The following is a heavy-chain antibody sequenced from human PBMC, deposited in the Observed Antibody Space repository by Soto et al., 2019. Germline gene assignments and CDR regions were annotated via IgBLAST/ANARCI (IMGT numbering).Heavy chain of an antibody. J-gene: IGHJ4*02. D-gene: IGHD3-16*02. V-gene: IGHV3-23*01. Sequence: EVQLLESGGGLVQPGGSLRLSCAASGFTFSSYAMSWVRQAPGKGLEWVSAISGSGGSTYYADSVKGRFTISRDNSTNTLYLQMNSLRAEDTAVYYCAKGRYDYIWGSYRYFDYWGQGTLVTVSS. CDR2: ISGSGGST. CDR3: AKGRYDYIWGSYRYFDY. CDR1: GFTFSSYA.